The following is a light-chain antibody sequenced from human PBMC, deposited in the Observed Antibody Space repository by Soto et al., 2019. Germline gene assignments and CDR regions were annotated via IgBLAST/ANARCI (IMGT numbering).Light chain of an antibody. Sequence: DIQVTQSPSTLSASVGDRVTITCRASQSLNDWLAWYQQKPGKAPKLLIYKASGLESGVLSRFSGSGSGTEFTLTISSLQPDDFATYYCQQYNGYPWTFGQGTKVEIK. V-gene: IGKV1-5*03. J-gene: IGKJ1*01. CDR3: QQYNGYPWT. CDR2: KAS. CDR1: QSLNDW.